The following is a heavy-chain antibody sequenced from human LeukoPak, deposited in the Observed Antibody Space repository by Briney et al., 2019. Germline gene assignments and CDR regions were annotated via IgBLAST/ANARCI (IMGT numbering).Heavy chain of an antibody. CDR3: ARVGKIAAAGTFGY. D-gene: IGHD6-13*01. V-gene: IGHV1-2*02. Sequence: GASVKVSCKASGYTFTGYYMHWVRQAPGQGLEWVGWINPNSGGTNYAQKFQGRVTMTRDTSISTAYMELSRLRSDDTAVYYCARVGKIAAAGTFGYWGQGTLVTVSS. CDR2: INPNSGGT. J-gene: IGHJ4*02. CDR1: GYTFTGYY.